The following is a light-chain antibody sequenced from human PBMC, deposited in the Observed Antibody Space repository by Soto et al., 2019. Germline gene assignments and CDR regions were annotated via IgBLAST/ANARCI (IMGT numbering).Light chain of an antibody. CDR3: CSYAGSSTWV. J-gene: IGLJ3*02. CDR1: SSDVGSYNL. V-gene: IGLV2-23*01. CDR2: EGS. Sequence: QSVLPQPASVSGSPGQSITISCTGTSSDVGSYNLVSWYQHHPGKAPKLMIYEGSKRPSGISNRFSGSKSGNTASLTISGLQAEDEADYYCCSYAGSSTWVFGGGTKLTVL.